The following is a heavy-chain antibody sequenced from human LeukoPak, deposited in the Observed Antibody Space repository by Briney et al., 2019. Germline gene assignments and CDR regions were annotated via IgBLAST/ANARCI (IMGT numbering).Heavy chain of an antibody. CDR1: GFTFRSYW. CDR2: IKHDGSEI. CDR3: AKGYYGSGSYGWFDY. D-gene: IGHD3-10*01. J-gene: IGHJ4*02. Sequence: GGSLRLSCAASGFTFRSYWMSWVRQAPGKGLEWVANIKHDGSEIYYVDSVKGRFTISRDNSKNTLFLHMNSLRAEDTAVYSCAKGYYGSGSYGWFDYWGQGTLVTVSS. V-gene: IGHV3-7*03.